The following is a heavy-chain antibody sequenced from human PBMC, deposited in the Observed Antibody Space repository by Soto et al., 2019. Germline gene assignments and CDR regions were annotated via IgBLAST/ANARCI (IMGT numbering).Heavy chain of an antibody. Sequence: QVQLVQSGAEVKKPGSSVKVSCKASGGTFSSYAISWVRQAPGQGLEWMGGIIPIFGTANYAQKFQGRVTITADESTSTPYMELSSLRSEDTAVYYCARDPGVVVAATDSYYYCMDVWGQGTTVTVAS. D-gene: IGHD2-15*01. CDR2: IIPIFGTA. J-gene: IGHJ6*02. CDR1: GGTFSSYA. CDR3: ARDPGVVVAATDSYYYCMDV. V-gene: IGHV1-69*01.